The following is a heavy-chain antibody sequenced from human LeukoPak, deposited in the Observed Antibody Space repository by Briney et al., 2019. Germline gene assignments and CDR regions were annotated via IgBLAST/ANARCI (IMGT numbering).Heavy chain of an antibody. J-gene: IGHJ4*02. CDR3: ARGYDY. CDR2: INYSGST. V-gene: IGHV4-39*01. Sequence: SETLSLTCTVSGGSIIGSTSYWGWIRQPQGKGLDWIGIINYSGSTYYNPSLRSRVTISVDTSKNQFSLKLNSVTASDTAVYYCARGYDYWGQGTLVTVSS. D-gene: IGHD3-22*01. CDR1: GGSIIGSTSY.